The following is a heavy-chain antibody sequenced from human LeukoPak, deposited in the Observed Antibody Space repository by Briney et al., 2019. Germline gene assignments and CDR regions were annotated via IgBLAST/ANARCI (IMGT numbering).Heavy chain of an antibody. CDR3: ARGMATVTGPFDS. CDR1: GFTFSSYW. Sequence: GGSLRLSCAASGFTFSSYWMHWARQAPGKGLMWVSRINIGVSDTLYADSVKGRFTISRDNAKNTLYLQMNSLRAEDTAVYYCARGMATVTGPFDSWGQGTLVTVSS. J-gene: IGHJ4*02. V-gene: IGHV3-74*01. D-gene: IGHD4-17*01. CDR2: INIGVSDT.